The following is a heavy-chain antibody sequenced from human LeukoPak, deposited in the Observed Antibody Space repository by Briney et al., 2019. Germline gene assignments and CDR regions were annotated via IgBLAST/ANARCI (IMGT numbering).Heavy chain of an antibody. CDR3: ARARSGYSYGWDAFDI. D-gene: IGHD5-18*01. CDR2: IIPIFGTA. J-gene: IGHJ3*02. Sequence: SVKVSCKASGATFSSYAISWVRQAPGQGLEWMGGIIPIFGTANYAQKFQGRVTITADESTSTAYMELSSLRSEDTAVYYCARARSGYSYGWDAFDIWGQGTMVTVSS. CDR1: GATFSSYA. V-gene: IGHV1-69*01.